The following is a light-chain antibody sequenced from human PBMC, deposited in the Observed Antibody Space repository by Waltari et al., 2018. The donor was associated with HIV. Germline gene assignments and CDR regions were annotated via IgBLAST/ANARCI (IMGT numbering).Light chain of an antibody. CDR1: SGHSSYA. CDR2: LNSDGSH. J-gene: IGLJ3*02. Sequence: QLVLTQSPSASASLGASVKLTCNLSSGHSSYAIAWHQQQPEKAPRYLMRLNSDGSHTKGDGIPDRFSGSCSGAERYLIISSLQSEDEADYYCQTWGTGIHVVFGGGTKLTVL. V-gene: IGLV4-69*01. CDR3: QTWGTGIHVV.